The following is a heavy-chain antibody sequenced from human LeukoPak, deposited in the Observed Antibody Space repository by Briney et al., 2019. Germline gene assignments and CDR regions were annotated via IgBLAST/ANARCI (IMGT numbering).Heavy chain of an antibody. Sequence: SQTLSLTCTVSGGPISSGDYFWTWVRQPPGKGLEWIGYIYSSGSTYYNPSLKSRVTISLDTSKNQFSLNLNSVTAADTTVYYCARYGGRWEVLDYWGQGTLVTVSS. CDR2: IYSSGST. V-gene: IGHV4-30-4*01. CDR1: GGPISSGDYF. CDR3: ARYGGRWEVLDY. D-gene: IGHD1-26*01. J-gene: IGHJ4*02.